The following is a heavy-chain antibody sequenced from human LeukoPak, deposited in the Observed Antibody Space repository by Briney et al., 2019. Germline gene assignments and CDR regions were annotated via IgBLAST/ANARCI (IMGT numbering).Heavy chain of an antibody. J-gene: IGHJ4*02. CDR1: GYTFTSYY. CDR2: INPSGGST. V-gene: IGHV1-46*01. D-gene: IGHD3-22*01. Sequence: ASVKVSCKASGYTFTSYYMHWVRQAPGQGLEWMGIINPSGGSTSYAQKFQGRVTMTRDTSTSTVYMELSRLRSDDTAVYYCAREQYYYDSSGYYNSVSRGEGFDYWGQGTLVTVSS. CDR3: AREQYYYDSSGYYNSVSRGEGFDY.